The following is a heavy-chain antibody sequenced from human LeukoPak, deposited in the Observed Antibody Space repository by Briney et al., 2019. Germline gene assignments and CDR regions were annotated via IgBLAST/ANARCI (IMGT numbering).Heavy chain of an antibody. CDR1: GGSISTYY. J-gene: IGHJ5*02. V-gene: IGHV4-59*01. Sequence: SETLSLTCTVSGGSISTYYWSWIRQPPGKGLEWIGYIDYSGSTNNNPSLKSRVTMSVDTSNNQFSLKLSSVTAADTAVYYCARVGGTTDWSDPWGQGTLVTVSS. CDR2: IDYSGST. D-gene: IGHD4-11*01. CDR3: ARVGGTTDWSDP.